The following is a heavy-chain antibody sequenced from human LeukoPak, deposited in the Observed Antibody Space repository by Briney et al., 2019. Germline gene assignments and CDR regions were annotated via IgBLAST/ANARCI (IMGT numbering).Heavy chain of an antibody. Sequence: PSETLSLTCTVSGGSISSGDYYWRWIRQPPGKGLEWIGYIYYSGSTYYNPSLKSRVTISVDTSKNQFSLNLNSVTAADTAVYYCARGGAARLHFQNWGQGTLVTVSS. CDR1: GGSISSGDYY. CDR3: ARGGAARLHFQN. V-gene: IGHV4-30-4*02. CDR2: IYYSGST. D-gene: IGHD6-6*01. J-gene: IGHJ1*01.